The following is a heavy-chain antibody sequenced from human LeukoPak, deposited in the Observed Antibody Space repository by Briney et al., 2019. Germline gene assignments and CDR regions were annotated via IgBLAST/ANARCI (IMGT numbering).Heavy chain of an antibody. Sequence: ASVKVSCKASGYTFTNYAMNWVRQAPGQGLEWMGWINTNTGNPTYAQGFTGRFVFSLDTSVSTAYLQISSLKAEDTAVYYCARDPNHYYDSSGYYGDYWSQGTLVTVSS. CDR3: ARDPNHYYDSSGYYGDY. J-gene: IGHJ4*02. V-gene: IGHV7-4-1*02. D-gene: IGHD3-22*01. CDR2: INTNTGNP. CDR1: GYTFTNYA.